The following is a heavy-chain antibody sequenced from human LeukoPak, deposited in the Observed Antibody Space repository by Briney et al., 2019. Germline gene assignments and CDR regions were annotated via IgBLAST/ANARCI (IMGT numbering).Heavy chain of an antibody. Sequence: GGSLRLSCAASGFTFSNFAMHWVRQAPGKGLEWVAIISYDGSNKYYTDSVKGRFTISRDNSKNTLYLQMNSLRAEDTAVYYCARSIVGAYDAFDIWGQGTMVTVSS. J-gene: IGHJ3*02. V-gene: IGHV3-30*03. D-gene: IGHD1-26*01. CDR2: ISYDGSNK. CDR3: ARSIVGAYDAFDI. CDR1: GFTFSNFA.